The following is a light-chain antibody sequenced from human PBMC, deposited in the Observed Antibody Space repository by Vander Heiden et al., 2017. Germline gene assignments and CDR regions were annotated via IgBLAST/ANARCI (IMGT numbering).Light chain of an antibody. CDR3: NSRDSSGNHVV. Sequence: SSERPQDPAVSVALVQTATITCQGDSLRSYYASWYQQKPGQAPVLVIYGKNNRPSGIPDRFSGSSSGNTASLTITGAQAEEEADYYCNSRDSSGNHVVFGGGTKLTVL. V-gene: IGLV3-19*01. J-gene: IGLJ2*01. CDR1: SLRSYY. CDR2: GKN.